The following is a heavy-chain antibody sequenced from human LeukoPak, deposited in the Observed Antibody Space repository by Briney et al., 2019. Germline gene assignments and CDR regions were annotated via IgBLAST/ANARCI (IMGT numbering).Heavy chain of an antibody. CDR1: GGSISSYY. Sequence: XCTXSGGSISSYYWSWIRQPPGKGLEWIGYIYYSGSTNYNPSLKSRVTISVDTSKNQFSLKLSSVTAADTAVYYCARDRYYGSGSYAFDIWGQGTMVTVSS. V-gene: IGHV4-59*01. D-gene: IGHD3-10*01. CDR2: IYYSGST. J-gene: IGHJ3*02. CDR3: ARDRYYGSGSYAFDI.